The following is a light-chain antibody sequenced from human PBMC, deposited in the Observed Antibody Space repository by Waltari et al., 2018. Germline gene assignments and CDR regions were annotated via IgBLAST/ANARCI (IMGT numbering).Light chain of an antibody. V-gene: IGLV3-19*01. J-gene: IGLJ2*01. CDR2: DKN. Sequence: SSELTQDPAVSVAMGQTVTITCQGNGLRSYYASWYQQRPGQAPILIMYDKNNRPSGVPDRFSGSNSDNTAFFTITGAQAEDEASYYCHSRDASGVGGSFGGGTKLTVL. CDR3: HSRDASGVGGS. CDR1: GLRSYY.